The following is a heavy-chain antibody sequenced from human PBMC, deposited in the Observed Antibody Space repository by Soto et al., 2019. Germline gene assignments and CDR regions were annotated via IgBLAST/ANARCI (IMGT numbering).Heavy chain of an antibody. CDR1: GFTFSSYA. Sequence: GGSLRLSCAASGFTFSSYAMHWVRQAPGKGLEYVSAISSNGGSTYYANSVKGRFTISRDNSKNTLYLQMGSLRAEDMAVYYCARGEVLRYFDWLSPHYYYGMDVWGQGTTVTVSS. J-gene: IGHJ6*02. D-gene: IGHD3-9*01. V-gene: IGHV3-64*01. CDR3: ARGEVLRYFDWLSPHYYYGMDV. CDR2: ISSNGGST.